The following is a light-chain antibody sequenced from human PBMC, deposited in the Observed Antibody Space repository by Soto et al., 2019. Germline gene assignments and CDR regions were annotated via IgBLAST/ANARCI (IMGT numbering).Light chain of an antibody. J-gene: IGKJ4*01. Sequence: DTQLTQSPSFLSASVGDRVTITCRASQDVSRSVGWYQQKPRKAPKLLISAASTLHSGVPSRFSGSGSGTDFTLTISSLQPEDFATYYCQQLWTYPLTFGGGTKVEI. V-gene: IGKV1-9*01. CDR3: QQLWTYPLT. CDR1: QDVSRS. CDR2: AAS.